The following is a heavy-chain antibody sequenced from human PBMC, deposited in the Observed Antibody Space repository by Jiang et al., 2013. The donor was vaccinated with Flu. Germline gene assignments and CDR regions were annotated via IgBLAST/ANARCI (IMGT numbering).Heavy chain of an antibody. D-gene: IGHD3-10*01. CDR2: IDANSGGT. CDR3: ARIIMTTSGLDP. V-gene: IGHV1-2*02. CDR1: GYSFTGSY. Sequence: SVKVSCKASGYSFTGSYIHWVRQAPGQGLEWMGWIDANSGGTKYAQKFQGRVTMTRDTSISTAYMDLSGLTSDDAAVYYCARIIMTTSGLDPWGQGTLVTVSA. J-gene: IGHJ5*02.